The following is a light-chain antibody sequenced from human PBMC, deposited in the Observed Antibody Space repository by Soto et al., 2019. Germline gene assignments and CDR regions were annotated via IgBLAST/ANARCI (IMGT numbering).Light chain of an antibody. CDR2: AAS. V-gene: IGKV3-20*01. Sequence: EIVLTQSPGTLSLSPGDRATLSCRASQSFNSNYLVWIQQKPGQAPRLLIYAASLRATGIPDRFIGSASGTDFTLTISRLEPEDFAVYYCQQYESPPLSFGGGTKVEIK. CDR1: QSFNSNY. J-gene: IGKJ4*01. CDR3: QQYESPPLS.